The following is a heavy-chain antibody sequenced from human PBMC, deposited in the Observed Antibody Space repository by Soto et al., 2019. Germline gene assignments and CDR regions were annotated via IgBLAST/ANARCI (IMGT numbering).Heavy chain of an antibody. CDR2: ISTYNGNT. Sequence: ASVKVSCKASGYIFRSYGITWVRQAPGQGLEWRGWISTYNGNTNYAQKLQGRVTLTTDISTSTAYMELRSLRSDDTAVYYCVKDRDSNSWPSRDVWGPGTTVTVSS. D-gene: IGHD3-22*01. CDR3: VKDRDSNSWPSRDV. V-gene: IGHV1-18*04. J-gene: IGHJ6*02. CDR1: GYIFRSYG.